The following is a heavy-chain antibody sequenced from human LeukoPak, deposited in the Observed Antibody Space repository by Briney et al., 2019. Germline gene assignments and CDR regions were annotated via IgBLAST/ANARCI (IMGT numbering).Heavy chain of an antibody. CDR1: GFTFSSYA. D-gene: IGHD3-16*01. J-gene: IGHJ4*02. V-gene: IGHV3-30-3*01. CDR2: ISYDGSNK. CDR3: ARDRSGRGNFDY. Sequence: GGSLRLSCVVSGFTFSSYAMHWVRQAPGKGLEWVAVISYDGSNKYYADSVKGRFTISRDNSKNTLYLQMNSLRAEDTAVYYCARDRSGRGNFDYWGQGTLVTVSS.